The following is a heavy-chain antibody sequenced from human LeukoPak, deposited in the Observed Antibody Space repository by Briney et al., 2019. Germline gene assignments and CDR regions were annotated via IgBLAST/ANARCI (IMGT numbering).Heavy chain of an antibody. J-gene: IGHJ4*02. Sequence: GGSLRLSCAPSGLTVSSNYIRWVHQPARKGLAWVAVIDSGGSTYYADSVKGRFTISIDNSKTTLYLQMNSLGAEETAVYYCARGPPYIAAAVHCYFDYWGQGTLVTVSS. CDR1: GLTVSSNY. CDR2: IDSGGST. D-gene: IGHD6-13*01. CDR3: ARGPPYIAAAVHCYFDY. V-gene: IGHV3-66*01.